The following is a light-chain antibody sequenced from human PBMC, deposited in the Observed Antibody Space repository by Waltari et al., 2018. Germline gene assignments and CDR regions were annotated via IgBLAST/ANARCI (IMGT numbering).Light chain of an antibody. CDR1: SSDVGGYNY. J-gene: IGLJ2*01. V-gene: IGLV2-8*01. CDR3: SSYAGSNSVV. Sequence: QSALTQPPSASGSPGQSVTISCTGTSSDVGGYNYVSWYQQHPGKAPKLLIYEVSKRRSGVPGRVSGSQSGNTAALTGSGLQAEDEADYYCSSYAGSNSVVFGGGTKLTVL. CDR2: EVS.